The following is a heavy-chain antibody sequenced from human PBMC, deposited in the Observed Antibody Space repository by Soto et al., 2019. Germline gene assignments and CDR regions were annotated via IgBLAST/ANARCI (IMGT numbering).Heavy chain of an antibody. CDR1: GYTFTGYY. CDR2: INPNSGGT. J-gene: IGHJ6*02. D-gene: IGHD1-26*01. Sequence: GASVKVSCKASGYTFTGYYMHWVRQAPGQGLERMGWINPNSGGTNYAQKFQGWVTMTRDTSISTAYMELSRLRSDDTAVYYCARDHLVGASNYYGMDVWGQGTTVTVSS. V-gene: IGHV1-2*04. CDR3: ARDHLVGASNYYGMDV.